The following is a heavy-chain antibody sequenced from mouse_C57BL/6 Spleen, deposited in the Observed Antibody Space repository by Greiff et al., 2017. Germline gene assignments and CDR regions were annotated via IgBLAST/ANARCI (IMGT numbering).Heavy chain of an antibody. D-gene: IGHD2-14*01. J-gene: IGHJ1*03. CDR1: GYTFTSYW. CDR3: AREEVRRFDFGV. Sequence: VQLQQPGAELVRPGTSVKLSCKASGYTFTSYWMHWVQQRPGQGLEWIGVIDPSDSYTNYNQKFKGKATLTVDTSSSTAYMQLSSLTAEDSAVYYCAREEVRRFDFGVWGTGTTVTVAS. V-gene: IGHV1-59*01. CDR2: IDPSDSYT.